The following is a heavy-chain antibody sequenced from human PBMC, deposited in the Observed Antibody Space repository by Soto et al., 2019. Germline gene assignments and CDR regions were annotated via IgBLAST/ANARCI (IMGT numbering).Heavy chain of an antibody. CDR1: GGSVSSGSYY. J-gene: IGHJ5*02. D-gene: IGHD2-15*01. Sequence: PSETLSLTCTVSGGSVSSGSYYWSWIRQPPGKGLEWIGYIYYSGSTNYNPSLKSRVTISVDTSKNQFSLKLSSVTAADTAVYYCARKDATRLNWFDPWGQGTLVTVSS. CDR3: ARKDATRLNWFDP. V-gene: IGHV4-61*01. CDR2: IYYSGST.